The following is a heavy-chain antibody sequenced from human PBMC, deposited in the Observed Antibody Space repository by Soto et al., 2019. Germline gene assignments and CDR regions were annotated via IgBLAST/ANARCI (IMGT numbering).Heavy chain of an antibody. CDR1: GFTFSSYG. J-gene: IGHJ5*02. V-gene: IGHV3-33*01. CDR2: IWYDGSNK. D-gene: IGHD1-1*01. Sequence: QVQVVESGGGVVQPGRSLRLSCAASGFTFSSYGMHWVRQAPGKGLEWVAVIWYDGSNKYYADSVKGRCTVSRDNSKNIVYLQMNSLRAEDTAVYYCARDLGDMATTGLGGWFDPWGQGTLVTVSS. CDR3: ARDLGDMATTGLGGWFDP.